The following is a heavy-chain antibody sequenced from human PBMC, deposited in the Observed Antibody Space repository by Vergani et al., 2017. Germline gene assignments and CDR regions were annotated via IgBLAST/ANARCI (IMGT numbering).Heavy chain of an antibody. J-gene: IGHJ5*02. Sequence: QLQLQESGSGLVKPSQTLSLTCAVSGGSISSGGYSWSWIRQPPGKGLEWIGYIYHSGSTYYNPSLKSRVTISVARSKNQFSLKLRSVPAADTAVYYCARWVGVVPVARLSPWFDPWGQGTLVTVSS. CDR1: GGSISSGGYS. D-gene: IGHD2-2*01. V-gene: IGHV4-30-2*01. CDR2: IYHSGST. CDR3: ARWVGVVPVARLSPWFDP.